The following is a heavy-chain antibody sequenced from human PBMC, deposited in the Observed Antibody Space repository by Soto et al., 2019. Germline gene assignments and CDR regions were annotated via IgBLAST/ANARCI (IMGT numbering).Heavy chain of an antibody. Sequence: QVQLQESGPGLVKPSQTLSLTCTVSGGSISSGGYYWSWMRQHPGKGLEWIGYIYYSGSTYYNPSLKSRVTISVDTSKNQFSLKLSSVTAADTAVYYCASGIVVVTAIPHFDYWGQGTLVTVSS. J-gene: IGHJ4*02. D-gene: IGHD2-21*02. CDR3: ASGIVVVTAIPHFDY. CDR1: GGSISSGGYY. V-gene: IGHV4-31*03. CDR2: IYYSGST.